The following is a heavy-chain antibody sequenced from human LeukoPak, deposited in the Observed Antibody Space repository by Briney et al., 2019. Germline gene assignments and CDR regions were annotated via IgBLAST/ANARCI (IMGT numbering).Heavy chain of an antibody. V-gene: IGHV1-46*01. CDR3: AKDLGSWASDY. CDR2: INPSAGTT. J-gene: IGHJ4*02. D-gene: IGHD3-16*01. CDR1: GYTFTSYQ. Sequence: ASVKVSCKASGYTFTSYQMHWVRQAPRQGLEWMGVINPSAGTTSYAQNFQGRVIVTGDTSTSTVYMELSSLRSEDTAVYYCAKDLGSWASDYWGQGTLVTASS.